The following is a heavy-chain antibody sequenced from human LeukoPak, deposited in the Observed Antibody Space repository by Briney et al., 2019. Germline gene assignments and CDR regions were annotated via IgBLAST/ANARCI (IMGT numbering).Heavy chain of an antibody. D-gene: IGHD1-26*01. V-gene: IGHV3-48*03. CDR1: GFTFSSYE. Sequence: GGSLRLPCAASGFTFSSYEMNWVRQAPGKGLEWVSYISSSGSTIYYADSVKGRFTISRDNAKNSLYLQMNSLRAEDTAVYYCARVEYSGSYPDFDYWGQGTLVTVSS. CDR3: ARVEYSGSYPDFDY. CDR2: ISSSGSTI. J-gene: IGHJ4*02.